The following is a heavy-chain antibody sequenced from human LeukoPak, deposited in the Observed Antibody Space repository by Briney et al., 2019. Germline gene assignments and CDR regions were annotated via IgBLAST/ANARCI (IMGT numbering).Heavy chain of an antibody. CDR3: ARGQGPGAAFYGMDV. Sequence: PGGSLRLSCAASGFTFSSYSMIWVRQAPGKGLEWVSSISSSSSYIYYADSVKGRFTISRDNAKNSLYLQMNSLRAEDTAVYYCARGQGPGAAFYGMDVWGQGTTVTVSS. CDR1: GFTFSSYS. D-gene: IGHD1-26*01. V-gene: IGHV3-21*01. CDR2: ISSSSSYI. J-gene: IGHJ6*02.